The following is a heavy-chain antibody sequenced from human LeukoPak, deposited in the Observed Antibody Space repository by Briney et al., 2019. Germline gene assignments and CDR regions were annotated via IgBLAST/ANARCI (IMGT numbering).Heavy chain of an antibody. CDR1: GFTFSSYW. V-gene: IGHV3-74*01. Sequence: GGSPRLSCAASGFTFSSYWMHWVRQAPGKGLVWVSRINSDGSSTSYADSVKGRFTISRDNAKNTLYLQMNSLRAEDTAVYYCAREEGAYGGSNWFDPWGQGTLVTVSS. CDR3: AREEGAYGGSNWFDP. CDR2: INSDGSST. D-gene: IGHD4-23*01. J-gene: IGHJ5*02.